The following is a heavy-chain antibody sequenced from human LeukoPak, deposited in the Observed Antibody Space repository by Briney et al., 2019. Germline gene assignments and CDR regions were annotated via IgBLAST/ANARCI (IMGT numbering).Heavy chain of an antibody. CDR2: ITGSGDST. Sequence: GGSLRLSCAASGFTFNNYAMTWVRQSPGKGLEWVSAITGSGDSTYYADSVKGRFTISRDNSKNTLYLQMNSLRAEDTAVYYCARDLREQWLVSRDYAFDIWGQGTMVTVSS. CDR3: ARDLREQWLVSRDYAFDI. V-gene: IGHV3-23*01. CDR1: GFTFNNYA. J-gene: IGHJ3*02. D-gene: IGHD6-19*01.